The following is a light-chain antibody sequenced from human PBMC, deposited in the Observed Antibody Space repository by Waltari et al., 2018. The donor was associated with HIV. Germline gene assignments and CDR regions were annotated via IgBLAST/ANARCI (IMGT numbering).Light chain of an antibody. CDR1: KSISNW. CDR3: QQYNSYPYT. CDR2: KAS. Sequence: DILMTQSPSTLSASVGDRVTITCRASKSISNWLAWYHQKPGKAPKLLIYKASSLESGVPSRFSVSGSGAEFTLTISSLQPDDLATYYCQQYNSYPYTFGQGTKLEIK. J-gene: IGKJ2*01. V-gene: IGKV1-5*03.